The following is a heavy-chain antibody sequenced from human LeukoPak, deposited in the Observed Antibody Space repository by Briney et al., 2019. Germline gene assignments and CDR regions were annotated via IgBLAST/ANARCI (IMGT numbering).Heavy chain of an antibody. D-gene: IGHD3-10*01. CDR1: GYSISSGYY. J-gene: IGHJ5*02. CDR2: IYHSGST. CDR3: ARALAQITMVRGPPNWFDP. Sequence: ASETLSLTCAVSGYSISSGYYWGWIRQPPGKGLEWIGSIYHSGSTYYNPPLKSRVTISVDTSKNQFSLKLSSVTAADTAVYYCARALAQITMVRGPPNWFDPWGQGTLVTVSS. V-gene: IGHV4-38-2*01.